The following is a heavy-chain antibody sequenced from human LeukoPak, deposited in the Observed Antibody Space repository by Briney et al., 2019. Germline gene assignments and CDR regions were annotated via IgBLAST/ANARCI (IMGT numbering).Heavy chain of an antibody. V-gene: IGHV4-4*07. D-gene: IGHD4-17*01. CDR3: ARDRMGMTTVTTFWFDP. CDR2: IYTSGST. J-gene: IGHJ5*02. CDR1: GGSISSYY. Sequence: SETLSLTCTVSGGSISSYYWSWIRQPAGKGLEWIGRIYTSGSTNYNPSLKRRVTMSVDTSKNQFSLKLSSVTAADTAVYYCARDRMGMTTVTTFWFDPWGQGTLVTVSS.